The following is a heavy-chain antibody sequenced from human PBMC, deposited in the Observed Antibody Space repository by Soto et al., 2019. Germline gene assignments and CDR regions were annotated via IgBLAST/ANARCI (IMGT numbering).Heavy chain of an antibody. CDR2: IYYSVST. V-gene: IGHV4-39*01. D-gene: IGHD3-10*01. CDR3: ASLAAIYGSGSYYALDFEY. CDR1: GGSISSSSYY. Sequence: SDTLSLTCTVSGGSISSSSYYWVFISHSPWKWLDWIGSIYYSVSTYYNPSLKSRVTISVDTSKNQFSLKLSSVTAADTAVYYCASLAAIYGSGSYYALDFEYWGQGTLVTVSS. J-gene: IGHJ4*02.